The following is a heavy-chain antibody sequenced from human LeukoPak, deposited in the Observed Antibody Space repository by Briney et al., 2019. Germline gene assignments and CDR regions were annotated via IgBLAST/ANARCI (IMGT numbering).Heavy chain of an antibody. CDR3: ARAEISDYSDYSAFDI. CDR2: ISYDGSNK. Sequence: GRSLRLSCAASGFTFSSYAMHWVRQAPGKGLEWVAVISYDGSNKYYADSVKGRFTISRDNSKNTLYLQMNSLRAEDTAVYYCARAEISDYSDYSAFDIWGQGTMVTVSS. V-gene: IGHV3-30*04. D-gene: IGHD4-11*01. CDR1: GFTFSSYA. J-gene: IGHJ3*02.